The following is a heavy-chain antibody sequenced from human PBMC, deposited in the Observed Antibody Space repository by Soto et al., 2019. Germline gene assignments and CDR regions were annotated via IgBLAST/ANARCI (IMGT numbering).Heavy chain of an antibody. J-gene: IGHJ4*02. CDR1: GGSISSYY. CDR2: IYTSGST. V-gene: IGHV4-4*07. CDR3: AREGIDSSSFY. D-gene: IGHD6-6*01. Sequence: KTXETLSLTGTVSGGSISSYYWSWIRQPAGKGLEWIGRIYTSGSTNYNPSLKSRVTMSVDTSKNQFFLKLSSVTAADTAVYYCAREGIDSSSFYWGQGTLVTVSS.